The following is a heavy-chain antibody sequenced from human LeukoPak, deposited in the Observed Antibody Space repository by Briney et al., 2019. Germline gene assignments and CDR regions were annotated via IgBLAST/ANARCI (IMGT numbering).Heavy chain of an antibody. J-gene: IGHJ4*02. CDR3: ARDPRLYYYDTGGYYYDY. Sequence: ASVKVSCKASGYTFTNYGISWVRQAPGQGLEWMGWISAYNGNTIYAQKFQGRVTMTTDTSTNTAYMELRSLRSDNTAVYYCARDPRLYYYDTGGYYYDYWGQGTLVTVSS. CDR2: ISAYNGNT. CDR1: GYTFTNYG. V-gene: IGHV1-18*01. D-gene: IGHD3-22*01.